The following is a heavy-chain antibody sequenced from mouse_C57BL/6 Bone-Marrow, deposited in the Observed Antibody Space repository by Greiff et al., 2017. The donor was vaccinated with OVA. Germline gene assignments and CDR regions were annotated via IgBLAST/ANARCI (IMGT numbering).Heavy chain of an antibody. V-gene: IGHV1-55*01. CDR2: IYPGSGST. D-gene: IGHD2-4*01. J-gene: IGHJ3*01. Sequence: QVQLKQPGAELVKPGASVKMSCKASGYTFTSYWITWVKQRPGQGLEWIGDIYPGSGSTNYNEKFKSKATLTVATSSSTAYMQLSSLTSEDSAVYYCARQDYDYAWFAYWGQGTLVTVSA. CDR1: GYTFTSYW. CDR3: ARQDYDYAWFAY.